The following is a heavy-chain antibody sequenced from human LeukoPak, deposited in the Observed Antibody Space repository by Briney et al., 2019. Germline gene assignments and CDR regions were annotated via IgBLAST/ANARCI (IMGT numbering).Heavy chain of an antibody. CDR1: GGSISHYY. J-gene: IGHJ4*02. CDR3: ARDRGDLGGPDAYYFDY. CDR2: IYNSGST. D-gene: IGHD2-21*02. V-gene: IGHV4-4*07. Sequence: TLSLTFTVPGGSISHYYWSWIRQPAGKGLEWIGRIYNSGSTKYNPSLKSRVTMSVDRSKNQFSLKLGSVTAADTAVYYCARDRGDLGGPDAYYFDYWGQGTLVIVSS.